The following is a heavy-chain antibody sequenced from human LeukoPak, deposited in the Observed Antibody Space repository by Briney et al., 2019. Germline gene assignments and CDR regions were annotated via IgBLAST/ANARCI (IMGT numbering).Heavy chain of an antibody. V-gene: IGHV1-69*13. Sequence: ASVKVSCKASGGTFSSYAISWVRQAPGQGLEWMGGIIPIFGTANYAQKFQGRVTITADESTSTAYMELSSLRSEDTAVYYCARADIVATGGESFDYWGQGTLVTVSS. D-gene: IGHD5-12*01. CDR3: ARADIVATGGESFDY. J-gene: IGHJ4*02. CDR1: GGTFSSYA. CDR2: IIPIFGTA.